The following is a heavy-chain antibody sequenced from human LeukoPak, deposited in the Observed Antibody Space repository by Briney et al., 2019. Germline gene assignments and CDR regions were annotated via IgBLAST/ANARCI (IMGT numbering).Heavy chain of an antibody. D-gene: IGHD1-1*01. Sequence: GGSLRLSCVASGFTFSNFWMSWVRQTPGRGLEWVANIHPEGNEKYHVESVKGRFTISRDNAKNSLFLQMNGLRVEDTAVYYCPRGDDFSGDHWGQGILVTVSS. J-gene: IGHJ4*02. CDR3: PRGDDFSGDH. CDR1: GFTFSNFW. V-gene: IGHV3-7*04. CDR2: IHPEGNEK.